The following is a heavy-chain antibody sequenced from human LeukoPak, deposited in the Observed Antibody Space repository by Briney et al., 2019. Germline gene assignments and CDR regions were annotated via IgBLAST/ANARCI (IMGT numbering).Heavy chain of an antibody. V-gene: IGHV3-74*01. J-gene: IGHJ5*01. CDR1: GFTFSSYW. CDR2: ISNDGTST. Sequence: GGSLRLSCAASGFTFSSYWMHWVRQAPGKGLVWVSGISNDGTSTTYADSVKGRFTISRDNAKNTLYLQMHSLRAEDTAVYSCARGWFGPDSCGQGTLVTVSS. D-gene: IGHD3-10*01. CDR3: ARGWFGPDS.